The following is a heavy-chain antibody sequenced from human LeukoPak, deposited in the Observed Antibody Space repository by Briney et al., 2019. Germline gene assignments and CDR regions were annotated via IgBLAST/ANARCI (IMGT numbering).Heavy chain of an antibody. V-gene: IGHV4-59*01. CDR3: ARGRGDSRGTSFDS. D-gene: IGHD3-22*01. CDR2: IYYTGST. J-gene: IGHJ4*02. Sequence: SQTLSLTCTVSAASISIYYCSWIRQPQGKGLEWNGYIYYTGSTTYNPSLKSRLTIRVTTSKNQYSLNLMSLTAADTAVYYCARGRGDSRGTSFDSWGQGTLVTVSS. CDR1: AASISIYY.